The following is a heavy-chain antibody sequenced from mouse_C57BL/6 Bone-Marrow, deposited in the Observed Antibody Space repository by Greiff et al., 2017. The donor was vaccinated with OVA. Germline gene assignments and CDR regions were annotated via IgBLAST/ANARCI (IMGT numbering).Heavy chain of an antibody. V-gene: IGHV1-19*01. CDR3: ARGVYYFDY. CDR2: INPYNGGT. CDR1: GYTFTDYY. J-gene: IGHJ2*01. Sequence: VQLQQSGPVLVKPGASVKMSCKASGYTFTDYYMNWVKQSHGKSLEWIGVINPYNGGTSYNQKFKGKATLTVDKSSSTAYMEINSLTSEDAAVYYCARGVYYFDYWGQGTTLTVSS.